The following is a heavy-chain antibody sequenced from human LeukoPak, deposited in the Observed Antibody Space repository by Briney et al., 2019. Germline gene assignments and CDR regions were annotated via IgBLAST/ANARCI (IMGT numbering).Heavy chain of an antibody. J-gene: IGHJ5*02. D-gene: IGHD5-24*01. CDR2: IYYSGST. CDR1: GGSFSGYY. CDR3: ARDYNVVRRDGYNYWFDP. V-gene: IGHV4-34*01. Sequence: SETLSLTCAVYGGSFSGYYWGWIRQPPGKGLEWIGSIYYSGSTYYNPSLKSRVTISVDTSKNQFSLKLSSVTAADTAVYYCARDYNVVRRDGYNYWFDPWGQGTLVTVSS.